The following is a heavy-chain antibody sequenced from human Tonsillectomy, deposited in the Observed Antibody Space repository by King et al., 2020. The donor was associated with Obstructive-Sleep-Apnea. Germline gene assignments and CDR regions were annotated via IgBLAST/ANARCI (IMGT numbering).Heavy chain of an antibody. D-gene: IGHD2-2*01. CDR3: AREFCSNTNCYLPFNRNIDF. V-gene: IGHV3-7*01. CDR1: GFTFSDYW. Sequence: EVQLVESGGGLVRTGGSLTLSCEVSGFTFSDYWMTWVRQAPGKGLQWVANIKPDGSERYYGDSVKGRFTISRDNDKSSLFLEMNTLTAEDTALYYCAREFCSNTNCYLPFNRNIDFWGQGTLVTVSS. CDR2: IKPDGSER. J-gene: IGHJ4*02.